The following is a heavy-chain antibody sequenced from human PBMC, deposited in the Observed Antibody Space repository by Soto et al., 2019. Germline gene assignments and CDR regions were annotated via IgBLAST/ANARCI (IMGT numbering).Heavy chain of an antibody. CDR2: ITPIYPTT. Sequence: SVNVSCKSSGGTFYTYTFSWVRQAPGQGLEWMGSITPIYPTTNYAEKFQGRLTVTADGSTNTAYMELNSLTSEDTAVYYCARIPRYSFPTSDDLDSWGQGTLVTVSS. CDR1: GGTFYTYT. J-gene: IGHJ4*02. CDR3: ARIPRYSFPTSDDLDS. D-gene: IGHD5-18*01. V-gene: IGHV1-69*15.